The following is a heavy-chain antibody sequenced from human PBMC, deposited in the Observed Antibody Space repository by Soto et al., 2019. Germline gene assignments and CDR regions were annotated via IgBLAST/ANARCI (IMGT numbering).Heavy chain of an antibody. V-gene: IGHV1-69*01. J-gene: IGHJ6*02. CDR2: IIPIFGTA. CDR3: ARDLRAAGRPGMDV. Sequence: QVQLVQSGAEVKKPGSSVKVSCTASGGTFSSYAISWVRQAPGQGLEWMGGIIPIFGTANYAQNFQGRVTITADESTSTAYMELSSLRSEDTAVYYCARDLRAAGRPGMDVWGQGTTVTVSS. D-gene: IGHD6-13*01. CDR1: GGTFSSYA.